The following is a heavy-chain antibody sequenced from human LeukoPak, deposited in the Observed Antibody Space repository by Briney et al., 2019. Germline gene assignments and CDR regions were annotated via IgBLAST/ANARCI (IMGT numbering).Heavy chain of an antibody. Sequence: SETLSLTCAVYGGSFSGYYWSWIRQPPGKGLEWIGEINHSGSTNYNPSLKSRVTISVDTSKNQFSLKLSSVTAADTAVYYCARGGRDYYDISGYPYWGQGTLVTVSS. V-gene: IGHV4-34*01. D-gene: IGHD3-22*01. J-gene: IGHJ4*02. CDR2: INHSGST. CDR1: GGSFSGYY. CDR3: ARGGRDYYDISGYPY.